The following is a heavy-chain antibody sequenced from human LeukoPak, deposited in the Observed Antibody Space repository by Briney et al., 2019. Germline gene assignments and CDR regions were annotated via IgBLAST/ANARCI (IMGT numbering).Heavy chain of an antibody. Sequence: PSETLSLTSTVSGGSISSYYWSWIRQPAGKGLEWIGRIYTSGSTNYNPSLKSRVTMSVDTSKNQFSLKLSSVTAADTAVYYCARVYVVVVAATELDAFDIWGQGTMVTVSS. D-gene: IGHD2-15*01. CDR1: GGSISSYY. CDR2: IYTSGST. CDR3: ARVYVVVVAATELDAFDI. J-gene: IGHJ3*02. V-gene: IGHV4-4*07.